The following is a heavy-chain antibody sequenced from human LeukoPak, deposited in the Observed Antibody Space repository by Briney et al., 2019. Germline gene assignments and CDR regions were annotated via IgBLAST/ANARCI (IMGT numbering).Heavy chain of an antibody. Sequence: GASVKVSCKASGYTFNLFGFSWVRQVPGQGLEWVGWISGYNGDTNYAQKFQGRVTMTTDTSRSTAYMELRSLTSDDTAIYFRARDRDIVAVRRTRLDYWGQGTLVIVSS. D-gene: IGHD2-2*01. CDR1: GYTFNLFG. CDR3: ARDRDIVAVRRTRLDY. V-gene: IGHV1-18*01. J-gene: IGHJ4*02. CDR2: ISGYNGDT.